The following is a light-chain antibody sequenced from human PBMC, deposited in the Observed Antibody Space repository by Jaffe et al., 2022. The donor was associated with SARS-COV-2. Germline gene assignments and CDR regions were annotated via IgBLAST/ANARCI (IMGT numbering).Light chain of an antibody. Sequence: DIQMTQSPSSLAASVGDRVTITCRASQSISKYLNWYQQKPGKAPKLLIYGASSLEGGVPSRFSGSGSGTDFTLTISSLEPEDFATYYCQQSYSTPRTFGQGTKVEIK. CDR3: QQSYSTPRT. V-gene: IGKV1-39*01. J-gene: IGKJ1*01. CDR1: QSISKY. CDR2: GAS.